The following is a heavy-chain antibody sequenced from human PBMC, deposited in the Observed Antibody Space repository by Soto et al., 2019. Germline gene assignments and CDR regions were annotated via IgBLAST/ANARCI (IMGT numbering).Heavy chain of an antibody. J-gene: IGHJ6*04. CDR1: GVTVSSSC. CDR3: ARAGQYCTTATCYPASMRV. D-gene: IGHD2-8*01. Sequence: EVQLVESGGGLVQPGGSLRLSGVASGVTVSSSCINWVRQAPGKGLEWVSTFDSGGKTYYADAVKGRFSISRHSSENTLYLQMNSLRSEDTAVYSCARAGQYCTTATCYPASMRVWGEGTTVTVSS. CDR2: FDSGGKT. V-gene: IGHV3-53*04.